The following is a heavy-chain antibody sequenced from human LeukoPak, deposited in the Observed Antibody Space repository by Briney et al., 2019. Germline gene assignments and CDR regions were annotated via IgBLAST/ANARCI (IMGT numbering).Heavy chain of an antibody. CDR2: INPNSGDT. V-gene: IGHV1-2*02. J-gene: IGHJ4*02. D-gene: IGHD3-16*01. Sequence: ASVKVSCKASGYTFTGYYIHWVRQAPGQGPEWMGWINPNSGDTNYAQKFQGRVTMTRDTSISTAYMELSRLRSDDTAVYYCARGLRLGDLLAYWGQGTLVTVSS. CDR1: GYTFTGYY. CDR3: ARGLRLGDLLAY.